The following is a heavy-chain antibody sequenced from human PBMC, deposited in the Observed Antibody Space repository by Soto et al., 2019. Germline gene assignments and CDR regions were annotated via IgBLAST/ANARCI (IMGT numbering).Heavy chain of an antibody. CDR3: VRDQGYGDVPGGN. V-gene: IGHV3-33*01. Sequence: QVQLVESGGGVVQPGRSLRLSCAASGFSLSSYGMHWVRQTPGKGLECVASIWRAGSNEYYVDSVKGRFTVSRDISKNTLYLHMNSLRVEDTGVYYCVRDQGYGDVPGGNWGQGTLVTVSS. D-gene: IGHD5-12*01. CDR2: IWRAGSNE. J-gene: IGHJ1*01. CDR1: GFSLSSYG.